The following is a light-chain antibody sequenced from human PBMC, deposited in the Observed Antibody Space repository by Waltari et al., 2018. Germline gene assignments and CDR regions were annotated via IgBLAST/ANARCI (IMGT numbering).Light chain of an antibody. J-gene: IGKJ4*01. CDR2: KAS. V-gene: IGKV1-5*03. Sequence: DIQMTQSPSTLSASVGDRVTITCRASQSRTRWLTWYQQTPGKAPKLLISKASSLENEFPSRLSGSGYGTEFTLTITSLQPDDSATFCCQHYSNYPPTFGGGTKVEIK. CDR3: QHYSNYPPT. CDR1: QSRTRW.